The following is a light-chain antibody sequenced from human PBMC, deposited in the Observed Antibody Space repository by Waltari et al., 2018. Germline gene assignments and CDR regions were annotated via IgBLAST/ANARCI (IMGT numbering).Light chain of an antibody. CDR3: QQYYTTPRT. Sequence: DIVMTQSPDFLAVSLGERATINCRSSQSVFFTSIDKHYLAWFQQKPGQSPKLLIYWAATRQSGVPDRFSGSGSGTEFSLTIDNLQAEDVAVYYGQQYYTTPRTFGQGTKLEIK. J-gene: IGKJ2*01. CDR1: QSVFFTSIDKHY. V-gene: IGKV4-1*01. CDR2: WAA.